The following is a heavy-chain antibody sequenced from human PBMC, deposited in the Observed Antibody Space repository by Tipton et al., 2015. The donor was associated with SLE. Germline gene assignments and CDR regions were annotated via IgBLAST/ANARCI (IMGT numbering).Heavy chain of an antibody. CDR2: IYYSGST. D-gene: IGHD4-17*01. CDR3: ARGYGDTGY. V-gene: IGHV4-59*01. Sequence: PGLVKPSETLSLICTVSGGSISGYYWSWIRQPPGKGLEWIGYIYYSGSTNYNPSLKSRVTVSVDTSKNQFSLKLSSVTAADTAVYYCARGYGDTGYWGQGTLVTVSS. CDR1: GGSISGYY. J-gene: IGHJ4*02.